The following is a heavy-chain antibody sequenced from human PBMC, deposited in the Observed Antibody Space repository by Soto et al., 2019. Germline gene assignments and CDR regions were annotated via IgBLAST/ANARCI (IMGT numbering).Heavy chain of an antibody. CDR3: ARGSPPYYYDSSGYLDY. Sequence: GGSLRLSCAASGFTFTTYAMGWVRQAPGKGLEWVSSMSTSGSSTYYADSVKGRFTLSRDSSKNTLSLQMNSLRAEDTAVYYCARGSPPYYYDSSGYLDYWGQGTLVTVSS. V-gene: IGHV3-23*01. CDR2: MSTSGSST. CDR1: GFTFTTYA. D-gene: IGHD3-22*01. J-gene: IGHJ4*02.